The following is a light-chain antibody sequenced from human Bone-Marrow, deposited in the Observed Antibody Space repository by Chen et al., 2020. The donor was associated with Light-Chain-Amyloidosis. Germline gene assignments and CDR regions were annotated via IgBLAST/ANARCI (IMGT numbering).Light chain of an antibody. CDR1: QTRSSNY. CDR2: GSS. V-gene: IGKV3-20*01. CDR3: QQYGTSPLT. J-gene: IGKJ4*01. Sequence: EIVLTQSPGTLSLSPGEGANLSCRASQTRSSNYLTWYQQKFGQAPRLLIYGSSSRATGIPDRFTGSGSGTDFTLTINRLEPEDFAMYYCQQYGTSPLTFGGGTKVEIK.